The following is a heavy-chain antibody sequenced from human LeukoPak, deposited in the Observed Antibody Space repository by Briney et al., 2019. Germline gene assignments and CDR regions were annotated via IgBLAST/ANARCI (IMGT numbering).Heavy chain of an antibody. V-gene: IGHV4-34*01. J-gene: IGHJ6*03. CDR1: GGSFSGYY. Sequence: SETLSLTCAVYGGSFSGYYWSWIRQPPGKGLEWIGEINHSGSTNYNPSLKSRVTISVDTSKNQFSLKLSSVTAAGTAVYYCARGGSYYDSSGYYYYYYYMDVWGKGTTVTVSS. CDR2: INHSGST. CDR3: ARGGSYYDSSGYYYYYYYMDV. D-gene: IGHD3-22*01.